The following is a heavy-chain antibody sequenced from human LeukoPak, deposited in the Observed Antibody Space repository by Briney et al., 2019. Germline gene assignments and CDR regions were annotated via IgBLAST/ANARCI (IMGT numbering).Heavy chain of an antibody. V-gene: IGHV4-38-2*02. J-gene: IGHJ4*02. Sequence: PSETLSLTCTVSGYSISSGYYWGWIRQPPGKGLEWIGSIYHSGSTYYNPSLKSRVTISVDTSKNQFSLKLSSVTAADTAVYYCATLWLAAGTSTFDYWGQGTLVTVSS. CDR2: IYHSGST. D-gene: IGHD6-13*01. CDR1: GYSISSGYY. CDR3: ATLWLAAGTSTFDY.